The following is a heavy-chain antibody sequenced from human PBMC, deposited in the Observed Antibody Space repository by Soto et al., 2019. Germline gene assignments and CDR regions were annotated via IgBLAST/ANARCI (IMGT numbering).Heavy chain of an antibody. Sequence: GGSLRLSCAASGFTFSDHYMDWVRQAPGKGLEWVGRTRNKANSYTTEYAASVKGRFTISRDDSKNSLYLQMNSLKTEDTAVYYCARGGYSGSYNFDYWGQGTLVTVSS. CDR1: GFTFSDHY. CDR2: TRNKANSYTT. V-gene: IGHV3-72*01. J-gene: IGHJ4*02. D-gene: IGHD1-26*01. CDR3: ARGGYSGSYNFDY.